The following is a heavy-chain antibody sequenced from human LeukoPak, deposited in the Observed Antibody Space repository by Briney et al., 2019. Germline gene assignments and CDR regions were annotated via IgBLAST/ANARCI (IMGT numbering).Heavy chain of an antibody. CDR2: LTPISGTP. CDR3: ARELGSTGSSVF. J-gene: IGHJ4*02. D-gene: IGHD1-1*01. V-gene: IGHV1-69*05. Sequence: ASVKVSCKASGGNFRNHVISWVRQAPGQGLEWMGWLTPISGTPNYALRFQGRVTFTTDDSASTAYMEVSSLRYEDTAIYYCARELGSTGSSVFWGQGTLVTVSS. CDR1: GGNFRNHV.